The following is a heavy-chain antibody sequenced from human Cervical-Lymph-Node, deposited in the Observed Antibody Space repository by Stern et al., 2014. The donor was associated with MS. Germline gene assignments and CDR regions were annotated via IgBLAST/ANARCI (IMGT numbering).Heavy chain of an antibody. D-gene: IGHD2-2*01. CDR3: ARNQEYQLVGGNFSYGMDV. V-gene: IGHV3-11*01. J-gene: IGHJ6*02. CDR2: ISSRGTII. Sequence: QVQLLESGGGLVKPGGSLRLSCAASGFTFSDLYMSWIRQAPGKGLEYVSFISSRGTIIFYADSVKGRFTVSRDNTKNSLFLQMNSLRAEDTAVYYCARNQEYQLVGGNFSYGMDVWGQGTTVTVS. CDR1: GFTFSDLY.